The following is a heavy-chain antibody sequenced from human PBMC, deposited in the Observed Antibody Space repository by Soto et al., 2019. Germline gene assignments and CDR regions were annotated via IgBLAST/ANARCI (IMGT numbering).Heavy chain of an antibody. D-gene: IGHD3-16*01. Sequence: QVQLQEAGPGLVKPSQTLSLTCTVSGGSISSGDYYWSWIRQPPGKGLEWIGYLYYSGSTYYNPFLESRVTIAVDSSKKQFSLKLGSVTAADTAVYYCARVPQLLRFGWRCFDPWGQGTLVTVSS. V-gene: IGHV4-30-4*01. CDR1: GGSISSGDYY. CDR2: LYYSGST. CDR3: ARVPQLLRFGWRCFDP. J-gene: IGHJ5*02.